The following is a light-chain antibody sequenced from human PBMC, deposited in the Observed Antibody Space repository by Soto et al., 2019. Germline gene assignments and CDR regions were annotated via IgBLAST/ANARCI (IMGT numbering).Light chain of an antibody. J-gene: IGLJ2*01. CDR1: NIGSKS. CDR3: QVWDSNGDNAGV. V-gene: IGLV3-21*04. Sequence: SYELTQPPSVSVAPGKTARITCGGDNIGSKSVHWYQQKPGQAPVLVIYYDRERPSGIPERFSGSNSGNTATLTISRVEAGDEADYPCQVWDSNGDNAGVFGGGTTLTV. CDR2: YDR.